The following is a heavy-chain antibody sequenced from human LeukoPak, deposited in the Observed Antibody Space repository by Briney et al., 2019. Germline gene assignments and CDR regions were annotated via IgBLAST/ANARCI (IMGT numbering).Heavy chain of an antibody. J-gene: IGHJ4*02. V-gene: IGHV3-53*01. Sequence: PGGSLRLSCTASEFTVSRNYMLCVRHAPGKGLEWVSLIFSNGDTHYADPVKGRFTISRDTSKNTVSLQMNSLRVEDTAMYYCTRDQMNYWGQGALVTVCS. CDR3: TRDQMNY. D-gene: IGHD5-24*01. CDR1: EFTVSRNY. CDR2: IFSNGDT.